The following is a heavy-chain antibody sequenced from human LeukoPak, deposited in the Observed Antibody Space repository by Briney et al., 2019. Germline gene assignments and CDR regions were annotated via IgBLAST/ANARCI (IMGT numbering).Heavy chain of an antibody. Sequence: SQTLSLTCTVSGDSMSSGGYYWSWLRQHPGKGLEGIGYIFSTGNTYYNPSLKSRLTISVDTSKNRFSLQLSFVTAADTAVYYCARTRLRGDPFDDWGQGTLVTVSS. CDR1: GDSMSSGGYY. CDR2: IFSTGNT. V-gene: IGHV4-31*03. CDR3: ARTRLRGDPFDD. D-gene: IGHD2-21*02. J-gene: IGHJ4*02.